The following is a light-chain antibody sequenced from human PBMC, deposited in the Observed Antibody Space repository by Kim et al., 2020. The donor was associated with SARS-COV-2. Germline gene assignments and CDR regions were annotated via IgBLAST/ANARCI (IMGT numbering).Light chain of an antibody. V-gene: IGLV3-1*01. CDR3: QAWDSSPVV. CDR2: QDS. Sequence: SVSPGQTASITCSGDKLGDKYDCWYQQKPGQSTVLGNYQDSKRHSGIPERFSGSNSGNTATLTISGTQAMDEADYYCQAWDSSPVVFGGGTQLTVL. CDR1: KLGDKY. J-gene: IGLJ2*01.